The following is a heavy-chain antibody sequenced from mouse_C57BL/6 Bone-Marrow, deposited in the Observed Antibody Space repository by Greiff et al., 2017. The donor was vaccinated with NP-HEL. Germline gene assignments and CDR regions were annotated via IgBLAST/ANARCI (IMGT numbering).Heavy chain of an antibody. CDR3: ARRYYGSSLDY. Sequence: EVQLVESGGGLVQPGGSLSLSCAASGFTFTDYYMSWVRQPPGKALEWLGFIRNKANGYTTEYSASVKGRFTISRDNSQSILYLQMNALRAEDSATYYCARRYYGSSLDYWGQGTTLTVSS. V-gene: IGHV7-3*01. CDR1: GFTFTDYY. D-gene: IGHD1-1*01. J-gene: IGHJ2*01. CDR2: IRNKANGYTT.